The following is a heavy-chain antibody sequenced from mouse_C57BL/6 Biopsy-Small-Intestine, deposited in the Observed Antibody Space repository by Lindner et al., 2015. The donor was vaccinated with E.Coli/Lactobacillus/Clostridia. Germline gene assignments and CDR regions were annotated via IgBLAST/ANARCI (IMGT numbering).Heavy chain of an antibody. CDR3: ASARGDGSFAY. CDR2: IWTIGRT. Sequence: VQLQESGPGLVAPSQSLSITCTVSGFSLTSFGVDWVRQSPGKGLEWLGVIWTIGRTNYNSALRSRLSISKDNSRGQVFLKMDSLQTDDTAIYYCASARGDGSFAYWGQGTLVTVSA. CDR1: GFSLTSFG. D-gene: IGHD2-3*01. J-gene: IGHJ3*01. V-gene: IGHV2-6*01.